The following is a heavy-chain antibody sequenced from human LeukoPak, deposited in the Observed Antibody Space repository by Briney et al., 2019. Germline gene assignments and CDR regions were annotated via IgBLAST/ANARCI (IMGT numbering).Heavy chain of an antibody. V-gene: IGHV1-46*01. CDR3: ARDNVVVVPAAISLGMDV. J-gene: IGHJ6*02. Sequence: ASVKVSCKASGYTFTSYYMHWVRQAPGQGLEWMGIINPSGGSTSYAQKFQGRVTMTRDTSTSTVYMELSSLRSEDTAAYYCARDNVVVVPAAISLGMDVWGQGTTVTVSS. CDR2: INPSGGST. D-gene: IGHD2-2*02. CDR1: GYTFTSYY.